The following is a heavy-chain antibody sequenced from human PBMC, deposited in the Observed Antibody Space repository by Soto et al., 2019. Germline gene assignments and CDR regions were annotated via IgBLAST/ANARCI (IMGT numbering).Heavy chain of an antibody. J-gene: IGHJ6*02. Sequence: EVRLLESGGGLVQPGGSLRLSCAASGFTFSSYAMSWVRQAPGKGLEWVSAISGSGGSTYYADSVKGRFTISRDNSKNTLYLQMNSLRAEDTAVYYCAKLLSSSYGMDVWGQGTTVTVSS. CDR1: GFTFSSYA. CDR2: ISGSGGST. CDR3: AKLLSSSYGMDV. V-gene: IGHV3-23*01. D-gene: IGHD6-6*01.